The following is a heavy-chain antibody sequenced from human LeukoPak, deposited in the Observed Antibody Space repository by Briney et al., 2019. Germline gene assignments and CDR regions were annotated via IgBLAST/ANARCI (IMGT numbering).Heavy chain of an antibody. D-gene: IGHD1-26*01. J-gene: IGHJ4*02. V-gene: IGHV3-74*01. CDR2: IKSDGSST. CDR3: ARDFGYSND. Sequence: GGSLRLSCAASGFTFNSDWMHWVRQAPGKGLVWVSRIKSDGSSTSYADSVKGRFSISRDNAKNTLYLQMNSLRAEDTAVYYCARDFGYSNDWGQGTLVTVS. CDR1: GFTFNSDW.